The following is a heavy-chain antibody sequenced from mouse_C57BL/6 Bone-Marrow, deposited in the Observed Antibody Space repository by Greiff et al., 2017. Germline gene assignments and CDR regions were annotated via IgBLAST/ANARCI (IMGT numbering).Heavy chain of an antibody. J-gene: IGHJ3*01. Sequence: EVKLMESGGGLVQPGGSLKLSCAASGFTFSDYGMAWVRQAPRKGPEWVAFISNLAYSIYYADTVTGRFTISRENAKNTLYLEMSSLRSEDTAMYYCARLESTTAPFAYWGQGTLVTVSA. CDR1: GFTFSDYG. V-gene: IGHV5-15*01. D-gene: IGHD1-2*01. CDR2: ISNLAYSI. CDR3: ARLESTTAPFAY.